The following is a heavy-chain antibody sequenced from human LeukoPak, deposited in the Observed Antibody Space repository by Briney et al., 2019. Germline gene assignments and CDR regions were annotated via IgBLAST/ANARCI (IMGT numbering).Heavy chain of an antibody. J-gene: IGHJ6*02. CDR1: GYSFTSYW. V-gene: IGHV5-51*01. Sequence: GESLKISCKGSGYSFTSYWIGWVRQMPGKGLEWMGIIYPGDSDTRYSPSFQGQVTISADQSISTAYLQWSSLKASDTAMYYCARDKYYYGSGHGFYYYYGMDVWGQGTTVNLSS. CDR3: ARDKYYYGSGHGFYYYYGMDV. D-gene: IGHD3-10*01. CDR2: IYPGDSDT.